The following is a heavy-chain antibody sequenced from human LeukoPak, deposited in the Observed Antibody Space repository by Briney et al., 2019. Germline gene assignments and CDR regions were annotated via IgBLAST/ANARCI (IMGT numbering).Heavy chain of an antibody. J-gene: IGHJ4*02. CDR1: GFAFRNYS. CDR3: ARDPWEIAYCGDDCYKGYFDL. Sequence: PGGSLRLSCGASGFAFRNYSMSWVRQGPGKGLEWVSLMSASGRYIHYADSVKGRFTISRDNAKNSLFLQMNALRAEDTALYYCARDPWEIAYCGDDCYKGYFDLWGQGALVTVSS. V-gene: IGHV3-21*01. CDR2: MSASGRYI. D-gene: IGHD2-21*02.